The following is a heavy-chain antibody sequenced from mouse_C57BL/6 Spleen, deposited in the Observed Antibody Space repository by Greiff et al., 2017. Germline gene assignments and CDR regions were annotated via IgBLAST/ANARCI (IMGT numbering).Heavy chain of an antibody. V-gene: IGHV2-6-1*01. CDR1: GFSLTSYG. Sequence: VKLVESGPGLVAPSQSLSISCTVSGFSLTSYGVHWVRQPPGKGLEWLVVIWSDGSTTYNSALKSRIGISKDNSKNQVFLKMNSLQTDDTAIYYCARQNLLKAMDYWGQGTSVTVSS. CDR3: ARQNLLKAMDY. D-gene: IGHD2-1*01. CDR2: IWSDGST. J-gene: IGHJ4*01.